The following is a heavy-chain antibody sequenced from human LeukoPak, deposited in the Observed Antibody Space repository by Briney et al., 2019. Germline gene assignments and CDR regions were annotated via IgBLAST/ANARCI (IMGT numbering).Heavy chain of an antibody. CDR1: GGSISSGDYY. Sequence: SQTLSLTCTVSGGSISSGDYYWSWIRQPPGKGLEWIGYIYYSGSTYYNPSLKSRVTISVDTSKNQFSLKLSSVTAADTAVYYCARSAFTIFGVVTYYYMDVWGKGTTVTVSS. J-gene: IGHJ6*03. CDR3: ARSAFTIFGVVTYYYMDV. CDR2: IYYSGST. D-gene: IGHD3-3*01. V-gene: IGHV4-30-4*08.